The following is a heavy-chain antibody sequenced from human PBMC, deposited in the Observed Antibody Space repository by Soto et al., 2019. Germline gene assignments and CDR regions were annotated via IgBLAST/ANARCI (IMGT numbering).Heavy chain of an antibody. CDR3: ARVEWRQLQNWFDP. Sequence: SETLCLTCTVSGGSISSYYWSWIRQPPGKGLEWIGYIYYSGSTNYNPSLKSRVTISVDTSKNQFSLKLSSVTAADTAVYYCARVEWRQLQNWFDPLGQGTLVTVSS. V-gene: IGHV4-59*01. J-gene: IGHJ5*02. CDR1: GGSISSYY. D-gene: IGHD5-18*01. CDR2: IYYSGST.